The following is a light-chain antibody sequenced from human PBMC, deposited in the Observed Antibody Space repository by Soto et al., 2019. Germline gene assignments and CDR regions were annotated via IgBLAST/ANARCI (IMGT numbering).Light chain of an antibody. CDR3: SSYTSGSTLVV. Sequence: QSALTQPASVSGSPGQSITISCTGSSSDVGAYNYVSWYQQHPGKAPRLMIYEVTNRPSGVSNRFSGSKSGNTASLTISGRRAEDEDDYYYSSYTSGSTLVVFGGGTKLTVL. CDR2: EVT. CDR1: SSDVGAYNY. J-gene: IGLJ2*01. V-gene: IGLV2-14*01.